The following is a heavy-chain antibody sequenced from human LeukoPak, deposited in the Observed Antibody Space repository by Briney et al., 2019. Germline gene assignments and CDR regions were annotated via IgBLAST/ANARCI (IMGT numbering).Heavy chain of an antibody. V-gene: IGHV1-18*01. CDR1: GYTFRSYG. CDR3: ARDQGLTAPPPYGLDV. D-gene: IGHD5-18*01. J-gene: IGHJ6*02. Sequence: ASVKVSCKASGYTFRSYGISWVRQAPGQGLEWMGWISAYNGNTNYVQKLQGRVTMTTDTSTSTVYMELSSLRSEETAVYYCARDQGLTAPPPYGLDVWGQGTAVIVSS. CDR2: ISAYNGNT.